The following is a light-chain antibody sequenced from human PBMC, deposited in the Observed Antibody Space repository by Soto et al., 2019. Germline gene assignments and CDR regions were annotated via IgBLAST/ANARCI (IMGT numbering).Light chain of an antibody. J-gene: IGKJ3*01. CDR2: DAS. V-gene: IGKV1-33*01. CDR1: QDVRKY. Sequence: DIQMTQSPSSLSASVGDRVTITCQASQDVRKYLSWYQQKARKAPKLLIYDASNLETGVPSRFSGSGSGTDFTFTISSLXXEDIATYYCQQRHNXPHTFGPGTKVDIK. CDR3: QQRHNXPHT.